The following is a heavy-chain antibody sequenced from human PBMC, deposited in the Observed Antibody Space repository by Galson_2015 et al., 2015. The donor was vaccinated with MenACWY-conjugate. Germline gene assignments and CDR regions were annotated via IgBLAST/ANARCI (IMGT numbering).Heavy chain of an antibody. J-gene: IGHJ4*02. CDR1: GSTLTSDW. D-gene: IGHD3-16*01. V-gene: IGHV3-74*01. CDR2: INRDGRST. Sequence: SLRLSCADSGSTLTSDWMHWVRQAPGKGLEWVSRINRDGRSTSYADFVKGRFTVSRDSAKKTLYLEMTSLRVEDTAVYYCGRPHSARPHWGDHWGRGTPVTGPS. CDR3: GRPHSARPHWGDH.